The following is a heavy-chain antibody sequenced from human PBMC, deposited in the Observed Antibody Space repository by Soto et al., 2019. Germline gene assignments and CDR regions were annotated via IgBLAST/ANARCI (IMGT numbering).Heavy chain of an antibody. CDR1: GYPFTDYF. CDR2: ISLYHHST. CDR3: ARELYSCGGDCPYYMDY. V-gene: IGHV1-46*01. D-gene: IGHD2-21*02. J-gene: IGHJ4*02. Sequence: QAQLVKSGAEVKKPGASVRVSCKTSGYPFTDYFIHWVRQAPGQGLEWMGIISLYHHSTSYAQKFQGRLTETADTSTTTVYMDLSSLTSEDSAVYWCARELYSCGGDCPYYMDYWGQGTLVTVSS.